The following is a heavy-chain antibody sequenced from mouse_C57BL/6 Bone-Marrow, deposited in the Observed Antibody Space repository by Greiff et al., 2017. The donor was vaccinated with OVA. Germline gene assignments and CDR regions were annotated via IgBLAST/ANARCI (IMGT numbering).Heavy chain of an antibody. CDR3: AGLDSSGWFAY. D-gene: IGHD3-2*02. CDR1: EYEFPSHD. J-gene: IGHJ3*01. V-gene: IGHV5-2*01. CDR2: INSDGGRT. Sequence: EVQRVESGGGLVQPGESLKLSCESYEYEFPSHDMYWVRQTQEKRLELVATINSDGGRTYYPDNMKRRFIISRDNTKKTLYLQMSSLRSEDTAVYYCAGLDSSGWFAYWDQGTLVTVSA.